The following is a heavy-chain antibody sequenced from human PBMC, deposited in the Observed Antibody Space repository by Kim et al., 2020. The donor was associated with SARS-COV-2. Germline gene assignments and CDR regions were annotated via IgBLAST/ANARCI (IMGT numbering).Heavy chain of an antibody. D-gene: IGHD5-12*01. Sequence: GVSLRLSCAASGFTFSSYDMSWVRQAPGKGLEWLSSISGSGGITSYADSVKGRFTISRDNSKNTLYLHMNSLRAEDTAVYYCAKLPNWLQHYFDYWGQGILVTVSS. CDR2: ISGSGGIT. J-gene: IGHJ4*02. CDR1: GFTFSSYD. V-gene: IGHV3-23*01. CDR3: AKLPNWLQHYFDY.